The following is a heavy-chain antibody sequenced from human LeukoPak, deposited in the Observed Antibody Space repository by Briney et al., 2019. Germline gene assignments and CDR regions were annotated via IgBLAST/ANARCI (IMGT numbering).Heavy chain of an antibody. Sequence: GGSLRLSCAASGFTFSSYWMSWVRQAPGKGLEWVANIKQDGSEKYYVDSVKGRFTISRDNAKNSLYLQMNSLRAEDTAVYYCAKDSGFEVLRYFDDAFDIWGQGTMVTVSS. CDR1: GFTFSSYW. J-gene: IGHJ3*02. V-gene: IGHV3-7*01. CDR2: IKQDGSEK. CDR3: AKDSGFEVLRYFDDAFDI. D-gene: IGHD3-9*01.